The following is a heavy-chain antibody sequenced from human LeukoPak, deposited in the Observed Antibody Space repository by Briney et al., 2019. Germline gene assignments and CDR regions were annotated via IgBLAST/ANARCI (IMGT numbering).Heavy chain of an antibody. CDR1: GYSISSGYF. V-gene: IGHV4-38-2*02. CDR2: IYQSETA. J-gene: IGHJ5*02. D-gene: IGHD2-15*01. Sequence: SETLSLTCTVSGYSISSGYFWGWMRQPPGKGLEWIGSIYQSETAHYNPSLKSRVTISVDTSKNQFSLKLSSVTAADTAVYYCARVVVPGWFDPWGQGTLVTVSS. CDR3: ARVVVPGWFDP.